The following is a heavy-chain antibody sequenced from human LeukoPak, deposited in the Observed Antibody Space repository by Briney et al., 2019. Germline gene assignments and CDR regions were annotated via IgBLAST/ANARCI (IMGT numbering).Heavy chain of an antibody. CDR2: INHSGST. V-gene: IGHV4-34*01. Sequence: SETLSLTCGVYGGSFSGYYWSWIRQPPGKGLEWIGEINHSGSTNYNPSLKSRVTISVDTSKNQFSLKLSLVTAADTAVYYCARGSVYWGQGTLVTVSS. CDR1: GGSFSGYY. J-gene: IGHJ4*02. D-gene: IGHD6-25*01. CDR3: ARGSVY.